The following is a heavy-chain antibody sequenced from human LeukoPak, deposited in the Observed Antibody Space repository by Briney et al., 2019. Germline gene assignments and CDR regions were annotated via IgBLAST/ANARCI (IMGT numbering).Heavy chain of an antibody. D-gene: IGHD3-10*01. CDR2: ISWDGDST. CDR3: STDSTPNYIKMVRRVIIHYRYLDV. J-gene: IGHJ6*03. CDR1: GFAFDYYT. Sequence: GGSLRLSCAASGFAFDYYTVHWVRQTPGKGLEWVSLISWDGDSTYYADSVKGRFTISRDNRQKSLYLEMNSLRIEDSALYFCSTDSTPNYIKMVRRVIIHYRYLDVWGKGTTVTVSS. V-gene: IGHV3-43*01.